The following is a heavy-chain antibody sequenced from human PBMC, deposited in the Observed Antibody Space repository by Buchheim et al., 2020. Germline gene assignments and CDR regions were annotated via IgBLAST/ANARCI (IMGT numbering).Heavy chain of an antibody. V-gene: IGHV4-31*03. CDR1: GGSISSSGYY. CDR3: ARDSRITIFGVAIFDY. Sequence: QVQLQESGPGLVKPSQTLSLTCTVSGGSISSSGYYWSWIRPHPGKGLEWIGYIYYSGSTYYNPSLKSRVTISVNTSKNQFSLKLSSVTAADTAVYYCARDSRITIFGVAIFDYWGQGTL. D-gene: IGHD3-3*01. CDR2: IYYSGST. J-gene: IGHJ4*02.